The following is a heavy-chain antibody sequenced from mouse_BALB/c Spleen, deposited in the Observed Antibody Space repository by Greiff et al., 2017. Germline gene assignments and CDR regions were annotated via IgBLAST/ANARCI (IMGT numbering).Heavy chain of an antibody. J-gene: IGHJ3*01. V-gene: IGHV5-6-5*01. CDR1: GFTFSSYA. Sequence: EVMLVESGGGLVKPGGSLKLSCAASGFTFSSYAMSWVRQTPEKRLEWVASISSGGSTYYPDSVKGRFTISRDNARNILYLQMSSLRSEDTAMYYCARGGAPAWFAYWGQGTLVTVSA. CDR3: ARGGAPAWFAY. CDR2: ISSGGST.